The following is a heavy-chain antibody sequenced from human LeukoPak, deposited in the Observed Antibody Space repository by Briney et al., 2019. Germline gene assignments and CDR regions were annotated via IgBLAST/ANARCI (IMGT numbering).Heavy chain of an antibody. CDR3: ARSYSGDGYYFDY. V-gene: IGHV4-34*01. CDR1: SEPFIGYY. Sequence: PSETLSLTCAVYSEPFIGYYWSWIRQPPGKGLEWIGEINHSGSTKYNPSLKSRVTISVDTSKNQFSLKLSSVTAADTAVYYCARSYSGDGYYFDYWGQGTLVTVSS. D-gene: IGHD5-12*01. J-gene: IGHJ4*02. CDR2: INHSGST.